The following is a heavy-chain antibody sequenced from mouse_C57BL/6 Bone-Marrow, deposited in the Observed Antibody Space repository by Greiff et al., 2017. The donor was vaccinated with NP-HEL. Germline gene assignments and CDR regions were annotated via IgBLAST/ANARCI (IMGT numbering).Heavy chain of an antibody. J-gene: IGHJ3*01. V-gene: IGHV3-6*01. D-gene: IGHD2-3*01. CDR3: ARADGYLFAY. Sequence: DVQLVESGPGLVKPSQSLSLTCSVTGYSITSGYYWNWIRQFPGNKLEWMGYISYDGSNNYNPSLKNRISITRDTSKNQFFLKLNSVTTEDTATYYCARADGYLFAYWGQGTLVTVSA. CDR1: GYSITSGYY. CDR2: ISYDGSN.